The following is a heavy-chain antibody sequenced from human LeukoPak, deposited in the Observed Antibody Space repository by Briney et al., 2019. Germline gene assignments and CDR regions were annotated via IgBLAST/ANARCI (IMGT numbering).Heavy chain of an antibody. CDR3: ARDGYYGSGSFVERFDY. CDR2: IWYDGSNK. CDR1: GFTFSSYG. J-gene: IGHJ4*02. D-gene: IGHD3-10*01. Sequence: GGSLRLSCAASGFTFSSYGMHWVRQAPVKGLEWVAVIWYDGSNKYYADSVKGRFTTSRDNSKNTLYLQMNSLRAEDTAVYYCARDGYYGSGSFVERFDYWGQGTLVTVSS. V-gene: IGHV3-33*01.